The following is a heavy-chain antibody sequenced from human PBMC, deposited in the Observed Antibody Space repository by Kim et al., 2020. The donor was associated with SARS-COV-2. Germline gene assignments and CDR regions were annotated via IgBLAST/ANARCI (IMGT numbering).Heavy chain of an antibody. D-gene: IGHD3-3*01. Sequence: GGSLRLSCAASGFTFSSYAMHWVRQAPGKGLEWVAVISYDGSNKYYADSVKGRFTISRDNSKNTLYLQMNSLRAEDTAVYYCARDLRFLEWLLQSAGDYGMDVWGQGTTVTVSS. CDR3: ARDLRFLEWLLQSAGDYGMDV. CDR2: ISYDGSNK. J-gene: IGHJ6*02. V-gene: IGHV3-30-3*01. CDR1: GFTFSSYA.